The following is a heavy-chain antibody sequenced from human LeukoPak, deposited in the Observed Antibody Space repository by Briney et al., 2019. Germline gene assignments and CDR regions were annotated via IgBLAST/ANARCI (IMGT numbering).Heavy chain of an antibody. CDR1: GFTFSNYG. V-gene: IGHV3-23*01. CDR2: LSGDATTT. CDR3: AKDLSWGSFSL. Sequence: PGGSLRLSCAASGFTFSNYGMSWVRQAPGKGLEWVSGLSGDATTTFYSDSVKGRFTVSRDNSKNTLYLHMNSLSAEDTAVYYCAKDLSWGSFSLWGQGTLATVSS. D-gene: IGHD3-16*01. J-gene: IGHJ4*02.